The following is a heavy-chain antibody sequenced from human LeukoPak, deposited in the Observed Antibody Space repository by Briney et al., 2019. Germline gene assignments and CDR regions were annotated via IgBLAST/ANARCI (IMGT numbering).Heavy chain of an antibody. CDR2: ISSSSSYI. CDR1: GLTFSSYS. V-gene: IGHV3-21*01. Sequence: GGSLRLSCAASGLTFSSYSMNWVRQAPGKWLEWVSSISSSSSYIYYADSVKGRFTISRDNAKNSLYLQMNSLRAEDTAVYYCASWITMVRGVIRGMDVWGQGTTVTVSS. J-gene: IGHJ6*02. CDR3: ASWITMVRGVIRGMDV. D-gene: IGHD3-10*01.